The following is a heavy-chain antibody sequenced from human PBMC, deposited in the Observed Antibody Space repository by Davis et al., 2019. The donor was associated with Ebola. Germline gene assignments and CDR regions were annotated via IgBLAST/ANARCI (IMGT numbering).Heavy chain of an antibody. D-gene: IGHD3/OR15-3a*01. Sequence: PGGSLRLSCAASGFVFSDFSMNWVRQAPGKGLEWITYITKGSDAIHYADSVKGRFTASRDNAKNSVFLQMSSLRDEDSAVYYCARDRFFAFDFWSQGVHVSVSS. CDR2: ITKGSDAI. CDR1: GFVFSDFS. V-gene: IGHV3-48*02. CDR3: ARDRFFAFDF. J-gene: IGHJ4*02.